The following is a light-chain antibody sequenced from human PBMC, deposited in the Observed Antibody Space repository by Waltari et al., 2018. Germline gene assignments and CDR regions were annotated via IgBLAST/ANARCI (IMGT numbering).Light chain of an antibody. J-gene: IGLJ1*01. CDR1: IFRDSY. CDR3: NSRDRNGDLYV. CDR2: GQN. Sequence: SSELTQDPAVSVALGQTVRVTCQGDIFRDSYASWYQQKPGQAPKLVVYGQNNRPSGIPDRFSGSGSRTTASLTITGAQAEDEAVYYCNSRDRNGDLYVIGSGTKVTVL. V-gene: IGLV3-19*01.